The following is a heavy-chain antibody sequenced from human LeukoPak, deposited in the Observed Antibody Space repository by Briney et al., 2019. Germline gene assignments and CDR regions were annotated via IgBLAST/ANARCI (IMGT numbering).Heavy chain of an antibody. CDR3: VRHEGSISGWPFDY. J-gene: IGHJ4*02. V-gene: IGHV5-51*01. CDR2: MYLGDSET. D-gene: IGHD6-19*01. Sequence: HGESLKISCKGSGYSFTSYWIGWVRQMPGKGLEWMGIMYLGDSETRYSPSFRGQVTISADKSISTVYLQWSSLKASDTAMYYCVRHEGSISGWPFDYWGQGTLVTVSS. CDR1: GYSFTSYW.